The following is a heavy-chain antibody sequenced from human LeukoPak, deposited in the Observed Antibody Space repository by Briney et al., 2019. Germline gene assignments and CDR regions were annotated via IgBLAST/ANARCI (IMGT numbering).Heavy chain of an antibody. D-gene: IGHD6-19*01. V-gene: IGHV1-69*06. CDR2: IIPIFGTA. J-gene: IGHJ3*02. CDR1: GGTFSSYA. CDR3: AREYSSGWNDAFDI. Sequence: GASVKVSCKAPGGTFSSYAISWVRQAPGQGLEWMGGIIPIFGTANYAQKFQGRVTITADKSTSTAYMELSSLRSGDTAVYYCAREYSSGWNDAFDIWGQGTMVTVSS.